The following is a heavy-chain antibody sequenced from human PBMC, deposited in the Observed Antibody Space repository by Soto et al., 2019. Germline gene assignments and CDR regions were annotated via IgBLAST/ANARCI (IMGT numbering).Heavy chain of an antibody. J-gene: IGHJ6*02. D-gene: IGHD1-26*01. CDR3: ARGWWEREGFVMDV. CDR2: IYYSGSA. CDR1: GGSISSYY. V-gene: IGHV4-59*08. Sequence: PSGTMYLTCTVSGGSISSYYGSWIRQHPGKELQYIGYIYYSGSANYNPSLMSRVTISDDTSTNQFFLTLTSVTAADTAVYYSARGWWEREGFVMDVWGQGTTVTVSS.